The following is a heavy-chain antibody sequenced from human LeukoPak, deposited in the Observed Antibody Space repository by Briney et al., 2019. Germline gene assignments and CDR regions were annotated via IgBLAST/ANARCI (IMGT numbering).Heavy chain of an antibody. CDR2: IKSKTDGGTT. Sequence: NAGGSLRLSCAASGFTFSNAWMSWVRQAPGKGLEWVGRIKSKTDGGTTDYAAPVKGRFTISRDDSKNTLYLQMNSLKTEDTAVYYCTTDPMVRGVSDYWGQGTLVTVSS. D-gene: IGHD3-10*01. CDR1: GFTFSNAW. J-gene: IGHJ4*02. V-gene: IGHV3-15*01. CDR3: TTDPMVRGVSDY.